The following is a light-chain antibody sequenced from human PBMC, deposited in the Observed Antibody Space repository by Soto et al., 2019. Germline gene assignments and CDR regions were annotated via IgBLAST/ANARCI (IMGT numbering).Light chain of an antibody. V-gene: IGKV3-11*01. CDR1: QSVSSY. Sequence: EIVLTQSPATLSSSPGERATLSCRASQSVSSYLAWYQQKPGQAPRLLLYDASNRATGIPARFSGSGSGTDFTLTISSLEPEDFAVDYWEQRGNWHPGAWLFGQGTKVEIK. J-gene: IGKJ1*01. CDR3: EQRGNWHPGAWL. CDR2: DAS.